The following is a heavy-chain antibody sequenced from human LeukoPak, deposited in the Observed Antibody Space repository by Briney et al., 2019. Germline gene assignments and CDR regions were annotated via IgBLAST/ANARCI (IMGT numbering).Heavy chain of an antibody. J-gene: IGHJ4*02. Sequence: PGGSLRLSCAASGNYWMHWVRQAPGKGLVWVSHINSDGSWTSYADSVKGRFTISKDNSENIVYLQMNNLRVEDTAVYYCAGRPTGYSSGYIHWGQGTLVTVSS. V-gene: IGHV3-74*01. CDR3: AGRPTGYSSGYIH. CDR2: INSDGSWT. CDR1: GNYW. D-gene: IGHD5-18*01.